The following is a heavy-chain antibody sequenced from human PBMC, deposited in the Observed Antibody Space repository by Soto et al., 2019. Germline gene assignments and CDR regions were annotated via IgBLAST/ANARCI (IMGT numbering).Heavy chain of an antibody. J-gene: IGHJ4*02. CDR1: GFTFNSYA. CDR2: ISGSGGNT. Sequence: EVQLLESGGGLVQPGGSLRLSCAASGFTFNSYAMSWVRQAPGKGLEWVSGISGSGGNTYYADSVKGRFTISRDNSKNTLSLQMNSLRAEDTAVYYCAKGAPFYYDSSGYYHPLDYWGQGTLVTVSS. D-gene: IGHD3-22*01. CDR3: AKGAPFYYDSSGYYHPLDY. V-gene: IGHV3-23*01.